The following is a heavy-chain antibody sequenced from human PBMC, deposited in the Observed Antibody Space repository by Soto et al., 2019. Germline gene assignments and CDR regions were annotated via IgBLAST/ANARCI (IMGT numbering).Heavy chain of an antibody. CDR2: INPSGGST. D-gene: IGHD2-2*01. V-gene: IGHV1-46*03. J-gene: IGHJ6*03. Sequence: ASVKVSCKASGYTFTSYYMHWVRQAPGQGLEWMGIINPSGGSTSYAQKFQGRVTMTRDTSTSTVYMELSSLRSEDTAVYYCARDLGVPASIYYYYYMDVWGKGTTVTVSS. CDR1: GYTFTSYY. CDR3: ARDLGVPASIYYYYYMDV.